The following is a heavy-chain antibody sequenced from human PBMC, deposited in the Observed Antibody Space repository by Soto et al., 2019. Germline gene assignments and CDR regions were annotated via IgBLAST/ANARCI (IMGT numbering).Heavy chain of an antibody. CDR1: GYTITGSG. D-gene: IGHD1-26*01. CDR2: ISAYNGNT. Sequence: AAVMVSCEDSGYTITGSGISWVRQAPGQGLEWMGWISAYNGNTNYAQKLQGRVTMTTDTSTSTAYMELRSLRSDDTAVYYCARYCLLPTTNHYYCMDGWGQ. CDR3: ARYCLLPTTNHYYCMDG. J-gene: IGHJ6*02. V-gene: IGHV1-18*01.